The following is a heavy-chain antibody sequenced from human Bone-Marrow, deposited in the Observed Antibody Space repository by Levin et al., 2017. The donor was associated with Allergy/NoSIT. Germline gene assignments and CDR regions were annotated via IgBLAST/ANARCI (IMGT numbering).Heavy chain of an antibody. V-gene: IGHV1-69*01. D-gene: IGHD3-3*01. CDR1: GSTFTNYA. Sequence: GGSLRLSCKASGSTFTNYAIGWVRQAPGQGLEWMGGIIPSFGATNYAQTFQDRVTITADESTNRAYMELRGLRSEDTAVYYCARGVRFLEWLSNPRHYYYYGMDVWGQGTTVTVSS. CDR3: ARGVRFLEWLSNPRHYYYYGMDV. J-gene: IGHJ6*02. CDR2: IIPSFGAT.